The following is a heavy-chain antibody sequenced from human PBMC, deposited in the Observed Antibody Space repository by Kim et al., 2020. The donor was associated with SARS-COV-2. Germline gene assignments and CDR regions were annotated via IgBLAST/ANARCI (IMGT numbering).Heavy chain of an antibody. CDR2: IIPIFGTA. V-gene: IGHV1-69*13. CDR1: GGTFSSYA. D-gene: IGHD2-21*02. Sequence: SVKVSCKASGGTFSSYAISWVRQAPGQGLEWMGGIIPIFGTANYAQKFQGRVTITADESTSTAYMELSSLRSEDTAVYYCARGRYCGGDCYYNWFDPWGQGTLVTVSS. CDR3: ARGRYCGGDCYYNWFDP. J-gene: IGHJ5*02.